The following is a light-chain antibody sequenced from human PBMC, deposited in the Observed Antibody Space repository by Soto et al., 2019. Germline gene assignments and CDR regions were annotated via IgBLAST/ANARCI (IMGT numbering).Light chain of an antibody. Sequence: EIVLTQSPATLSLSPGDRATLSCRASQSVRSSLAWFQQKPGQAPRLLIYDASKRATGIPARFSGSASGADFTLTISSLEPGDFAVYYCQQRSDWPTELTFGGGTKVDIK. CDR3: QQRSDWPTELT. J-gene: IGKJ4*01. CDR1: QSVRSS. V-gene: IGKV3-11*01. CDR2: DAS.